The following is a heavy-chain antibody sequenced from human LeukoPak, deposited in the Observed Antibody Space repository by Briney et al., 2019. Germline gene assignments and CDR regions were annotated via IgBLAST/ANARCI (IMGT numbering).Heavy chain of an antibody. J-gene: IGHJ5*02. V-gene: IGHV4-59*08. Sequence: PSETLSLTCTVSGGSISSYYWSWIRQPPGKGLEWIGYIYYSGSTNYNPSLKSRVTISVDTSKNQFSLKLSSVTAADTAVYYCARVGAMLDWFDPWGQGTLVTVSS. CDR1: GGSISSYY. CDR2: IYYSGST. D-gene: IGHD1-26*01. CDR3: ARVGAMLDWFDP.